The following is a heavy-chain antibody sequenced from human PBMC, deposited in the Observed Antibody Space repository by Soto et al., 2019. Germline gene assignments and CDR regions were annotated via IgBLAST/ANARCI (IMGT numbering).Heavy chain of an antibody. V-gene: IGHV4-59*08. Sequence: QVQLQQSGPGLVKPSETLSLTCTVSGVSITTSYWSWIRQSPGKGLEWIAYIHYTGTIKYNPSLNSPLTISADTSKNQSSLRLTSVTAADTAVYYCARLPAVPGSLGSFDPCGQGTLVTVPS. J-gene: IGHJ5*02. D-gene: IGHD3-10*01. CDR1: GVSITTSY. CDR2: IHYTGTI. CDR3: ARLPAVPGSLGSFDP.